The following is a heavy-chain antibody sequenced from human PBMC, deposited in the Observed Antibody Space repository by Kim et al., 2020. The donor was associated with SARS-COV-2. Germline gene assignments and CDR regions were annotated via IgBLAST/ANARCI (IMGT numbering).Heavy chain of an antibody. CDR2: NT. V-gene: IGHV1-18*01. D-gene: IGHD6-13*01. CDR3: ARGSSSRGDY. Sequence: NTNYAQKLQGRVTMTTDTSTSTAYMELRSLRSDDTAVYYCARGSSSRGDYWGQGTLVTVSS. J-gene: IGHJ4*02.